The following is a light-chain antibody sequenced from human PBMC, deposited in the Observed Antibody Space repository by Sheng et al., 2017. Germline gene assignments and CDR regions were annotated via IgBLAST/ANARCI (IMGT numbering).Light chain of an antibody. V-gene: IGKV2-28*01. CDR2: LGS. J-gene: IGKJ1*01. CDR3: MQALESWT. CDR1: QSLLHSNGYNY. Sequence: DIVMTQSPLSLPVTPGEPASISCRSSQSLLHSNGYNYLDWYLQKPGQSPQLLIYLGSNRASGVPDRFSGSGSGTDFTLKISRVEAEDVGVYYCMQALESWTFGQGTRVYIK.